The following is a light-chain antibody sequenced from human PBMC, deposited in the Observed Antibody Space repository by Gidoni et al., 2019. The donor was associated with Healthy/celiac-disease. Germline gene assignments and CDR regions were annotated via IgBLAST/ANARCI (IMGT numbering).Light chain of an antibody. J-gene: IGLJ2*01. CDR3: SSYTSSSTVV. V-gene: IGLV2-14*03. CDR1: SSDVGGYNS. Sequence: QSALTQPAYVSGSPGQAIPISCTGTSSDVGGYNSVSWYQHHPGKAPKLMIYDVSNRPSGGSNLFSGSKSGNTASLTISWLHAEDAADYYCSSYTSSSTVVFGGGTKLTVL. CDR2: DVS.